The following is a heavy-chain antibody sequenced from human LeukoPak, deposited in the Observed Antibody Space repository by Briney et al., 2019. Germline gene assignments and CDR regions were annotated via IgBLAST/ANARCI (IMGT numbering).Heavy chain of an antibody. CDR2: ISAYNGNT. CDR3: ARDIDVGGSGSYYNLNAFDI. Sequence: ASVKVSCKASGYTFTSYGISWVRQAPGQGLEWMGWISAYNGNTNYAQKLQGRVTMTTDTSTSTAYMELRRLRSDDTAMYYCARDIDVGGSGSYYNLNAFDIWGQGTMVTVSS. D-gene: IGHD3-10*01. CDR1: GYTFTSYG. J-gene: IGHJ3*02. V-gene: IGHV1-18*01.